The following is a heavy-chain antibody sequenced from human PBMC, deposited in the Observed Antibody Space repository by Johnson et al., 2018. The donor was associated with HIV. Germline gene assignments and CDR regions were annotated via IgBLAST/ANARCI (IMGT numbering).Heavy chain of an antibody. J-gene: IGHJ3*02. D-gene: IGHD6-13*01. CDR3: ARAIAAAGAFDI. V-gene: IGHV3-33*01. CDR2: IWYDGSNK. CDR1: GFTFSSYG. Sequence: QVQLVESGGGVVQPGGSLRLSCAASGFTFSSYGMHWVRQAPGKGLEGVAVIWYDGSNKYYADSVKGRFTISRDNSRNTLYLQMNSLRAGDTAVYYCARAIAAAGAFDIWGQWTMVTVSS.